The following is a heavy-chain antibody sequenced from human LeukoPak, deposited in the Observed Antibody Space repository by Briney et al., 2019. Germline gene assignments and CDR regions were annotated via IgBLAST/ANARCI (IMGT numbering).Heavy chain of an antibody. J-gene: IGHJ6*03. V-gene: IGHV1-46*01. Sequence: ASVKVSCKASGYTFTSYYMHWVRQAPGQGLEWMGIINPSGGSTSYAQKFQGRVTMTRNTSISTAYMELSSLRSEDTAVYYCARGFALYYYYMDVWGKGTTVTISS. CDR3: ARGFALYYYYMDV. CDR2: INPSGGST. CDR1: GYTFTSYY.